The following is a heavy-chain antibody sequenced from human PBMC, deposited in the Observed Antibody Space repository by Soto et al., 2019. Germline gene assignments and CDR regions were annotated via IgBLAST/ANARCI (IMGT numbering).Heavy chain of an antibody. CDR2: IIPIFGTA. CDR1: GVTFSKFI. CDR3: AKVRYSSPMGYYYGMDV. J-gene: IGHJ6*02. D-gene: IGHD6-19*01. Sequence: QVQLEQSGGEVKKPGSSVKVSCKASGVTFSKFIMTWVRQAPGLGLEWVGGIIPIFGTANYAQKFQGRVTSTSDESTSTSYMYVNNLRSEDTAVYYCAKVRYSSPMGYYYGMDVWGQGTTVTVSS. V-gene: IGHV1-69*01.